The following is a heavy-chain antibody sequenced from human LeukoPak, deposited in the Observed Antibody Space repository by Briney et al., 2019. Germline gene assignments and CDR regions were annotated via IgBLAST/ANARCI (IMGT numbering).Heavy chain of an antibody. CDR1: GFTFSTYA. CDR3: ARDLREVGGFDP. Sequence: GGSLRLSCAASGFTFSTYAVFWFRQAPGKGLEFVSGISHNGATTYYANSVKGRFTISRDNSKNTLYLQMNSLRAEDTAVYYCARDLREVGGFDPWGQGTLVTVSS. CDR2: ISHNGATT. D-gene: IGHD2-2*01. V-gene: IGHV3-64*01. J-gene: IGHJ5*02.